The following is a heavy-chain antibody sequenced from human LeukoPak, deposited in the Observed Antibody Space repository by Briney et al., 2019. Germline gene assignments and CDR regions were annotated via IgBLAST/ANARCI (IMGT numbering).Heavy chain of an antibody. CDR1: GGSISSSSYY. V-gene: IGHV4-39*01. J-gene: IGHJ6*03. CDR2: IYYSGST. CDR3: ARRGHNWSMHDYYYYMDV. Sequence: KTSETLSLTCTVSGGSISSSSYYWGWIRQPPGKGLEWIGSIYYSGSTYYNPSLKSRVTISVDTSKNQFSLKLSSVTAADTAVYYCARRGHNWSMHDYYYYMDVWGKGTTVTVSS. D-gene: IGHD1-20*01.